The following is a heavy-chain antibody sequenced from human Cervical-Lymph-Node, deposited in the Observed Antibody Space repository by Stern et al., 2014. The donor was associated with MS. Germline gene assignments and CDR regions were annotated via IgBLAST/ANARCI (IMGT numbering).Heavy chain of an antibody. CDR2: FYPSDSDI. D-gene: IGHD4-11*01. Sequence: VQLVQSGAEVKKPGESLKISCRNSGGSFSKYAIAWVRQMPGKGPEWMGMFYPSDSDIRYSPSFQGQVTISADQSISTAYLQWSSLKASDTAIYYCATSLDADYIGYFDSWGQGTLVTVSS. CDR1: GGSFSKYA. J-gene: IGHJ4*02. V-gene: IGHV5-51*03. CDR3: ATSLDADYIGYFDS.